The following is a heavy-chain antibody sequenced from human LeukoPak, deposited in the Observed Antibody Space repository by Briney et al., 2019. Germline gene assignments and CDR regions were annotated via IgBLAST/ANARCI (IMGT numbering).Heavy chain of an antibody. V-gene: IGHV4-59*01. CDR2: IYYSRST. D-gene: IGHD2-21*01. CDR1: GGSISSYY. CDR3: ARDLGVVA. J-gene: IGHJ5*02. Sequence: SETLSLTCTGSGGSISSYYWSWIRQPPGKGMEWIGYIYYSRSTNYNPSLKSRVTISVDTSKNQFSLKLSSVTAADTAVYYCARDLGVVAWGQGTLVTVSS.